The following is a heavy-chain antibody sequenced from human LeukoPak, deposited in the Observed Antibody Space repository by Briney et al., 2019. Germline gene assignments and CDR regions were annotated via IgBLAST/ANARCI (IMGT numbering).Heavy chain of an antibody. J-gene: IGHJ4*02. CDR3: AGVRIAVAGKYYFDY. D-gene: IGHD6-19*01. V-gene: IGHV1-2*02. Sequence: ASVKVSCKASGYTFTSYAMNWVRQAPGQGLEWMGWINPNSGGTNYAQKFQGRVTMTRDTSISTAYMELSRLRSDDTAVYYCAGVRIAVAGKYYFDYWGQGTLVTVSS. CDR1: GYTFTSYA. CDR2: INPNSGGT.